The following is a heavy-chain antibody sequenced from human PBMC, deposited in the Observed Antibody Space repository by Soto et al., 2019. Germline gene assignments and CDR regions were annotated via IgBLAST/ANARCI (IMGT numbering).Heavy chain of an antibody. V-gene: IGHV4-30-2*01. J-gene: IGHJ4*02. CDR1: GGSISSGGYS. CDR3: ARQSARGYSGYDTHFDY. Sequence: SETLSLTCAVSGGSISSGGYSWSWIRQPPGKGLEWIGYIYHSGSTYYNPSLKSRVTTSVDRSKNQFSLKLSSVTAADTAVYYCARQSARGYSGYDTHFDYWGQGTLVTVSS. D-gene: IGHD5-12*01. CDR2: IYHSGST.